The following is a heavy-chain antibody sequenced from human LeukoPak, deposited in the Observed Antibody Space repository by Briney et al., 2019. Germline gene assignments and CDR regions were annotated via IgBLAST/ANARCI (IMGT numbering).Heavy chain of an antibody. CDR1: GVSISSYY. CDR3: ARGRYSYGSPDDAFDI. J-gene: IGHJ3*02. CDR2: IYTSGST. V-gene: IGHV4-4*07. Sequence: SETLSLTRTASGVSISSYYWSWIRQPPGKGLEWIGRIYTSGSTNYNPSLTSRVTMLVDTAKNQFSLKLSSVTAADTAVYYCARGRYSYGSPDDAFDIWGQGTMVSLSS. D-gene: IGHD5-18*01.